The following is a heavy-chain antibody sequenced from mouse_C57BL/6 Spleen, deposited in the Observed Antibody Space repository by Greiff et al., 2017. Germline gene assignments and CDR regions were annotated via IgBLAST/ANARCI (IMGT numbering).Heavy chain of an antibody. CDR3: ARNYYGSSYVGFAY. J-gene: IGHJ3*01. CDR2: IEPSDSET. V-gene: IGHV1-52*01. Sequence: VQLQQPGAELVRPGSSVKLSCKASGYTFTSYWMHWVKQRPIQGLEWIGNIEPSDSETHYNQKFKDKATLTVDKSSSTAYMQLSSLTSEDSAVYYCARNYYGSSYVGFAYWGQGTLVTVSA. D-gene: IGHD1-1*01. CDR1: GYTFTSYW.